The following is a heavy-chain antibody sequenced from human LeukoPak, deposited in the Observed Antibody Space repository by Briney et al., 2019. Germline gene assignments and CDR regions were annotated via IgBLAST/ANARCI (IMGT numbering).Heavy chain of an antibody. CDR1: GFTFSSYE. D-gene: IGHD6-19*01. J-gene: IGHJ6*03. V-gene: IGHV3-48*03. CDR2: ISSSGGTM. Sequence: GGSLRLSCAASGFTFSSYEMNWVRQAPGKGLEWVSYISSSGGTMYYADSVKGRFTISRDNAKNSLYLQMNSLRAEDTAVYYCARLVRVAGTLTHYYYYYYMDVWGKGTTVTVSS. CDR3: ARLVRVAGTLTHYYYYYYMDV.